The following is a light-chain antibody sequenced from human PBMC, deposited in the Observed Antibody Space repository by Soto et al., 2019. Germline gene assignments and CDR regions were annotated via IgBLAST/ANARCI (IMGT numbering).Light chain of an antibody. CDR2: AAS. CDR1: QGIRND. V-gene: IGKV1-6*01. Sequence: AIQMTQSPSSLSASVGDRVTITCRASQGIRNDLGWYQQKPGKAPKLLIYAASILQPDVPSRFSGSESGTDFTLTISSLQPEDFATYYCLQYYTFPWTFGQGTKVEIK. CDR3: LQYYTFPWT. J-gene: IGKJ1*01.